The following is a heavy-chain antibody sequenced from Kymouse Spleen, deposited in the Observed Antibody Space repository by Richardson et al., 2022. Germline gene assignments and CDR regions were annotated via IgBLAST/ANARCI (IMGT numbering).Heavy chain of an antibody. V-gene: IGHV7-4-1*01. CDR1: GYTFTSYA. CDR3: ARDLPFCSGGSCYSDYYYYGMDV. D-gene: IGHD2-15*01. Sequence: QVQLVQSGSELKKPGASVKVSCKASGYTFTSYAMNWVRQAPGQGLEWMGWINTNTGNPTYAQGFTGRFVFSLDTSVSTAYLQICSLKAEDTAVYYCARDLPFCSGGSCYSDYYYYGMDVWGQGTTVTVSS. CDR2: INTNTGNP. J-gene: IGHJ6*02.